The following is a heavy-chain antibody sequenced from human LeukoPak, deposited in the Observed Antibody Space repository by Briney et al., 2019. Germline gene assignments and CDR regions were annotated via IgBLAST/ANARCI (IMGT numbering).Heavy chain of an antibody. CDR3: ASALYSSSWYYFDY. CDR2: IIPIFGTA. D-gene: IGHD6-13*01. J-gene: IGHJ4*02. V-gene: IGHV1-69*01. CDR1: GGTFSSYA. Sequence: GSSVKVSCKASGGTFSSYAISWVRQAPGQGLEWMGGIIPIFGTANYAQKFQGRVTITADESTSTAYMELSSLRSEYTAVYDCASALYSSSWYYFDYWGQGTLVTVSS.